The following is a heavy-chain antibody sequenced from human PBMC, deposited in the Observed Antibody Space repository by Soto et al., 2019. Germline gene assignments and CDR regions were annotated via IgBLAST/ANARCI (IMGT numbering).Heavy chain of an antibody. J-gene: IGHJ5*02. CDR3: AKDWDYEVAATSWFDP. V-gene: IGHV3-23*01. D-gene: IGHD2-15*01. CDR1: GSTFSSYA. CDR2: ISDSGGST. Sequence: WGSLRLSHASYGSTFSSYAMSWFRQAPGKGLEWVSAISDSGGSTYYADSVKGRFTISRDNSKNTLYLQMNSLRADDTAVYYCAKDWDYEVAATSWFDPWGQGTLVTVSS.